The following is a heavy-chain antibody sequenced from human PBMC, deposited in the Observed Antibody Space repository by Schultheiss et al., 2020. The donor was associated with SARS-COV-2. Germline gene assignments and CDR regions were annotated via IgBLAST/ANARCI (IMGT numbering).Heavy chain of an antibody. CDR1: GGSISSYY. Sequence: SETLSLTCTVSGGSISSYYWSWIRQPPGKGLEWIGEINHSGSTNYNPSLKSRVTISVDTSKNQFSLKLSSVTAADTAVYYCARKGHFYYYYYGMDVWGQGTTVTVSS. J-gene: IGHJ6*02. CDR3: ARKGHFYYYYYGMDV. V-gene: IGHV4-34*01. CDR2: INHSGST.